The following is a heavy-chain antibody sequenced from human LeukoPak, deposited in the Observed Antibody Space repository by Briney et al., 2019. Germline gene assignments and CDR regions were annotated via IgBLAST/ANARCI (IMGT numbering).Heavy chain of an antibody. CDR3: ARSLRGYRPPDY. V-gene: IGHV1-2*02. CDR2: INPNSGGT. Sequence: GESLKISCKGSGYTFTGYYMHWVRQAPGQGLEWMGWINPNSGGTNYAQKFQGRVTMTRDTSISTAYMELSRLRSDDTAVYYCARSLRGYRPPDYWGQGTLVTVSS. D-gene: IGHD5-12*01. CDR1: GYTFTGYY. J-gene: IGHJ4*02.